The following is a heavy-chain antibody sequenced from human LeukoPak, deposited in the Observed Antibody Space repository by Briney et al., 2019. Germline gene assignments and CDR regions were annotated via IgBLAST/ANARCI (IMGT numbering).Heavy chain of an antibody. V-gene: IGHV1-46*01. D-gene: IGHD3-10*01. J-gene: IGHJ4*02. CDR3: GSKGGEGFDR. CDR2: IDPSSGST. Sequence: ASVKVSCKASGYTFTNYYMHWVRQAPGQGLEWMGLIDPSSGSTTYAQNFQDRLTMTRDMSTSTVFLELSSLRFEDTAVYYCGSKGGEGFDRWGQGTLLTVSS. CDR1: GYTFTNYY.